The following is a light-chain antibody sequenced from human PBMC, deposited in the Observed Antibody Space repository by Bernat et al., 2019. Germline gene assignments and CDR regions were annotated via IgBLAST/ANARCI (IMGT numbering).Light chain of an antibody. CDR1: NIGSKS. Sequence: SYVLTQPPSASVAPGKTARITCGGNNIGSKSVHWYQQKPGQAPVLVVYDDSDRPSGIPERFSGSNSGNTANLTISRVEAGDEADYYCQGWDSSSDHLYVFGTGTKVTVL. CDR2: DDS. CDR3: QGWDSSSDHLYV. V-gene: IGLV3-21*03. J-gene: IGLJ1*01.